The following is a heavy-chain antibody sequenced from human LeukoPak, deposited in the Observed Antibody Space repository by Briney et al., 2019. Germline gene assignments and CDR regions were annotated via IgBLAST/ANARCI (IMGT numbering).Heavy chain of an antibody. CDR2: IYYSGST. D-gene: IGHD1-26*01. CDR1: GGSISSYY. Sequence: SEALSLTCTVSGGSISSYYWSWIRQPPGKGLEWIGSIYYSGSTYYNPSLKSRVTISVDTSKNQFSLKLCSVTAADTAVYYCARGWEPPLKANAFDIWGQGTMVTVSS. V-gene: IGHV4-39*01. J-gene: IGHJ3*02. CDR3: ARGWEPPLKANAFDI.